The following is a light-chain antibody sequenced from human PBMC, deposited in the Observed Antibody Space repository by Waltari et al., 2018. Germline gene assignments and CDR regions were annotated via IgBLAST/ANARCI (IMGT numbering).Light chain of an antibody. CDR3: CSYAGRYSVL. Sequence: QSALPPPRYASGSPGQSITISCTGTRSDVATHTYVSWYQQYPGTAPKLMIYDVPQRPSGVPDRFSGSKSGNTASLTISGLQAEDEADYYCCSYAGRYSVLFGGGTKLTVL. J-gene: IGLJ2*01. CDR1: RSDVATHTY. CDR2: DVP. V-gene: IGLV2-11*01.